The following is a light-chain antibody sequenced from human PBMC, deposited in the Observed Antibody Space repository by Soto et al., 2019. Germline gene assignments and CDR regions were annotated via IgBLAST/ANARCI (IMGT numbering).Light chain of an antibody. CDR3: QQYGSSSWT. V-gene: IGKV3-20*01. CDR1: QSISSSH. CDR2: DAS. Sequence: EIVLTQSPGTLSLTPGERVTLSCRASQSISSSHLVWYQQRPGQAPRLVIYDASKRATGIPARFSGSGSGTDFTLTISRLEPEDFAVYYCQQYGSSSWTFGQGTKVDIK. J-gene: IGKJ1*01.